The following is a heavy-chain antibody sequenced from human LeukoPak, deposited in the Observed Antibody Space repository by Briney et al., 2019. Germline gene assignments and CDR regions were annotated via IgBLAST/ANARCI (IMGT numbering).Heavy chain of an antibody. CDR3: ARGAVDTDNGFDP. D-gene: IGHD5-18*01. V-gene: IGHV3-48*04. CDR2: IICSGGTT. J-gene: IGHJ5*02. CDR1: GFTFSSYC. Sequence: GGSLTLSCAASGFTFSSYCMSWVRQAPAKGLQWVSGIICSGGTTYYADSVKGRFTISIDNAKNSLSLQMNSLRAEDTAVYYCARGAVDTDNGFDPWGRGTLVTVSS.